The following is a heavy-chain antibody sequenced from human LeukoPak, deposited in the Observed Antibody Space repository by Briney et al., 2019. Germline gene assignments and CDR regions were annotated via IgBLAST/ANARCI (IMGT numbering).Heavy chain of an antibody. CDR3: ASAPNENYFDF. J-gene: IGHJ4*02. CDR1: VFTFRSYW. V-gene: IGHV3-7*01. CDR2: INQDGSAK. Sequence: PGWSLRLSCAASVFTFRSYWMSWVRQAPGKGLEGVANINQDGSAKDYGGSVEGRFTISRDNAKNSLYLQMNSLTAEDTAVYFCASAPNENYFDFWGQGTLVTVSS.